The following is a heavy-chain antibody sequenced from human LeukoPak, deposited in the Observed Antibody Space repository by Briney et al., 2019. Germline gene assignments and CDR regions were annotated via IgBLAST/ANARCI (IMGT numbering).Heavy chain of an antibody. CDR2: ISGNGGAP. V-gene: IGHV3-23*01. J-gene: IGHJ3*01. D-gene: IGHD2-21*02. CDR3: AKDRPQGDCGGDCYDAFDF. CDR1: GFTFSSYA. Sequence: GGSLRLSCAASGFTFSSYAMGWARQAPGKGLEWVSVISGNGGAPYYADSVKGRFTISRVNALNTLYLQMNSLRAEDTAVYYCAKDRPQGDCGGDCYDAFDFWGQGTMVTVSS.